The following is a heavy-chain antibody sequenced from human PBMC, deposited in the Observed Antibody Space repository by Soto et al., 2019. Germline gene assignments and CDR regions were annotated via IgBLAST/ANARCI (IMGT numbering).Heavy chain of an antibody. CDR3: ASAREYSYGTYYYYYGMDV. Sequence: SETLSLTCAVYGGSFSGYYWTRIRQPPGTGLEWIGEINHSGSTNYNPSLKSRVTISVDTSKNQFSLKLTSVTAADTAVYYCASAREYSYGTYYYYYGMDVWGQGTTVTVSS. CDR1: GGSFSGYY. J-gene: IGHJ6*02. D-gene: IGHD5-18*01. CDR2: INHSGST. V-gene: IGHV4-34*01.